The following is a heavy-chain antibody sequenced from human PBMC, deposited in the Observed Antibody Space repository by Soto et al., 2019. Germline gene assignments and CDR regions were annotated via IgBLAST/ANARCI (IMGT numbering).Heavy chain of an antibody. D-gene: IGHD3-22*01. CDR3: ARVGYYYDSGGYYFPDY. V-gene: IGHV4-59*01. Sequence: QVQLQESGPGLVKPSETLSLICTVSGGSISSYYWSWIRQPPGKGLEWIGNIYYTGSTNYNPSLKSRVTMSVDTSKNQCSLKLSSVTAADTAVYYCARVGYYYDSGGYYFPDYWGRGTLITVSS. J-gene: IGHJ4*02. CDR2: IYYTGST. CDR1: GGSISSYY.